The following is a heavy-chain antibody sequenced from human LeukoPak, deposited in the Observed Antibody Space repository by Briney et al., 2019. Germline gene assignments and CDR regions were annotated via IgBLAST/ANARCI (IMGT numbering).Heavy chain of an antibody. V-gene: IGHV4-59*01. CDR2: IYYSGST. J-gene: IGHJ4*02. CDR3: AGDRYDSSGYYYVLDY. CDR1: GGSISSYY. Sequence: SETLSLTCTVSGGSISSYYWSWIRQPPGKGLEWIGYIYYSGSTNYNPSLKSRVTISVDTSKNQFSLKLSSVTAADTAVYYCAGDRYDSSGYYYVLDYWGQGTLVTVSS. D-gene: IGHD3-22*01.